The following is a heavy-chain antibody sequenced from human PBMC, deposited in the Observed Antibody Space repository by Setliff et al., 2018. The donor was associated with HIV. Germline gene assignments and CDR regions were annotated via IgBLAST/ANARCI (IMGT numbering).Heavy chain of an antibody. CDR2: INHSGRA. Sequence: SETLSLTCAVYGESFSGYYWSWIRQPAGKGLEWLGEINHSGRAKYNPSLKSRASISADTSKNQFSLRLRVVTAADTAVYYCARINGEYPSYYYMDVWGKGTTVTVSS. V-gene: IGHV4-34*01. CDR3: ARINGEYPSYYYMDV. CDR1: GESFSGYY. J-gene: IGHJ6*03. D-gene: IGHD4-17*01.